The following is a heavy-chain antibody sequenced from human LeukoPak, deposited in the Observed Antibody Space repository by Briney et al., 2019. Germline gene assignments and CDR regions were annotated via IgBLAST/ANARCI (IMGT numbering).Heavy chain of an antibody. CDR1: GFTFSSYW. CDR2: IKQDGSEK. J-gene: IGHJ4*02. CDR3: AREDGPIQYGSGSYYTAEYYFDY. V-gene: IGHV3-7*03. Sequence: GGSLRLSCAASGFTFSSYWMSWVRQAPGKGLEWVANIKQDGSEKYYVDSVKGRFTISRDNAKNSLYLQMDSLRAEDTAVYYCAREDGPIQYGSGSYYTAEYYFDYWGQGTLVTVSS. D-gene: IGHD3-10*01.